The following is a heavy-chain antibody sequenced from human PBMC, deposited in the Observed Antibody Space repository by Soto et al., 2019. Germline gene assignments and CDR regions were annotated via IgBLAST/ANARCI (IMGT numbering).Heavy chain of an antibody. V-gene: IGHV4-4*07. CDR2: MYTSGNT. Sequence: QFQLQESGPGLVKPSETLSVTCSVSGASIRDYYWSWIRQPAGKGLEWIGRMYTSGNTKYNPSLTRRLTMSTDTSLTQFSLTLRSVTAADTAIYFCARMYNSGYYRPEGDYYSYGLDVWGQGTTVTVSS. CDR3: ARMYNSGYYRPEGDYYSYGLDV. CDR1: GASIRDYY. D-gene: IGHD6-19*01. J-gene: IGHJ6*02.